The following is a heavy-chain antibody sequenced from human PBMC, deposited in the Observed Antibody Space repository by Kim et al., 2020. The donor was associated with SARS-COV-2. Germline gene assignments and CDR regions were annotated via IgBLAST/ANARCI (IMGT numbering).Heavy chain of an antibody. Sequence: YAASVKGRFIVSRDNSKNLLYLQMDSLKIEDTAVYFCVRASLTATTSFDYWGQGTLVTVSS. J-gene: IGHJ4*02. D-gene: IGHD1-7*01. V-gene: IGHV3-72*01. CDR3: VRASLTATTSFDY.